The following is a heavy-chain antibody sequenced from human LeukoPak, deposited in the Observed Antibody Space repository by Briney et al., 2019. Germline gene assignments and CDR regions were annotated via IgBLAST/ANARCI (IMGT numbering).Heavy chain of an antibody. V-gene: IGHV5-51*01. Sequence: GESLKISCKVSGYTFTHNWIGWVRQKPGRGLEWLGVIFPADSNAAYNSSFRGQVTISADKSISTAYLQWSSLKASDTAMYYCARTGHLHGMDVWGQGTTVTVSS. CDR3: ARTGHLHGMDV. CDR1: GYTFTHNW. CDR2: IFPADSNA. J-gene: IGHJ6*02.